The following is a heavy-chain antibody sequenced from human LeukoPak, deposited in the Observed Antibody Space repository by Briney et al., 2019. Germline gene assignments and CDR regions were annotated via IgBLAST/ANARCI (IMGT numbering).Heavy chain of an antibody. V-gene: IGHV4-39*01. J-gene: IGHJ4*02. Sequence: PSETLSLTCTVSGGSISSSSYYWGWIRQPPGKGLEWIGSIYYSGSTYYNPSLKSRVTISVDTSKNQFSLKLSSVTAADTAVYYCASPDSGYDLEYIYWGQGTLVTVSS. D-gene: IGHD5-12*01. CDR1: GGSISSSSYY. CDR2: IYYSGST. CDR3: ASPDSGYDLEYIY.